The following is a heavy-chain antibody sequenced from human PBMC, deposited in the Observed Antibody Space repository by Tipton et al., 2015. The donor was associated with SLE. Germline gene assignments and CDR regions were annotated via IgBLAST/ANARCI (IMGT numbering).Heavy chain of an antibody. D-gene: IGHD6-13*01. CDR3: ARGGRKAAVGTASKGAFDI. CDR2: ISGSGGST. J-gene: IGHJ3*02. CDR1: GFTFSSYA. Sequence: SLRLSCAASGFTFSSYAITWVRQAPGKGLEWVSLISGSGGSTYYADSVKGRFTISRDNSKNTLYLQMNSLRVEDTAVYYCARGGRKAAVGTASKGAFDIWGQGTMVTVSS. V-gene: IGHV3-23*01.